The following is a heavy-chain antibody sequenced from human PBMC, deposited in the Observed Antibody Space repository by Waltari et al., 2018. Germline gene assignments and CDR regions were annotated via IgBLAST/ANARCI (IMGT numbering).Heavy chain of an antibody. Sequence: QVQLQQWGAGLLKPSETLSLTCAVYGGSFSGYYWSWISQPPGKGLEWIGEINQSGGTNYNPSLKSRVTLSVDTSKNQFSLKLSSVTAADTTVYYCARLYYYDSSGYPNSYYYYGMDVWGQGTTVTVSS. CDR2: INQSGGT. CDR3: ARLYYYDSSGYPNSYYYYGMDV. CDR1: GGSFSGYY. V-gene: IGHV4-34*01. D-gene: IGHD3-22*01. J-gene: IGHJ6*02.